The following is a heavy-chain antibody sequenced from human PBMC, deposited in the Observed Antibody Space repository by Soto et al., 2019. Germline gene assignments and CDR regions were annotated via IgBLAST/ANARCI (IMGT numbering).Heavy chain of an antibody. CDR2: IYYSGST. CDR1: GGSVSSGSDY. D-gene: IGHD6-13*01. CDR3: ARSRSSSWYPYFDY. V-gene: IGHV4-61*01. J-gene: IGHJ4*02. Sequence: NPSETLSLTCTVSGGSVSSGSDYWSWIRQPPGKGLEWIGYIYYSGSTNYNPSLKSRVTISVDTSKNQFSLKLSSVTAADTAVYYCARSRSSSWYPYFDYWGQGTLVTVSS.